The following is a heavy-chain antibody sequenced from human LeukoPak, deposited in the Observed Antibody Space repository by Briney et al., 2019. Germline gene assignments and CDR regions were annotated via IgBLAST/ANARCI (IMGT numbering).Heavy chain of an antibody. J-gene: IGHJ4*02. V-gene: IGHV1-2*02. CDR1: GYTFTGYY. CDR3: ARDLTVQAAASIVYYFDY. Sequence: ASEKVSCKTSGYTFTGYYMHWVRQAPGQGLEWMGWINPNSGDRNYAQKFQGRVTMTRDTSISTAYMELSGLRSDDTAVYYCARDLTVQAAASIVYYFDYWGQGTLVTVSS. D-gene: IGHD6-13*01. CDR2: INPNSGDR.